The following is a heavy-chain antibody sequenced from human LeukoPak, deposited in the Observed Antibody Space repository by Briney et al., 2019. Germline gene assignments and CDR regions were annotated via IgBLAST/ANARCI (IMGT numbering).Heavy chain of an antibody. D-gene: IGHD2/OR15-2a*01. J-gene: IGHJ4*02. Sequence: PSETLSLTCAVYGGSFSGYYWSWIRQPPGKGLEWIGEINHSGSTNYNPSLKTRATISVDKSKNQFSLKLTSVTAADTAVYYCARYRNGRLDYWGQGTLVTVSS. V-gene: IGHV4-34*01. CDR2: INHSGST. CDR1: GGSFSGYY. CDR3: ARYRNGRLDY.